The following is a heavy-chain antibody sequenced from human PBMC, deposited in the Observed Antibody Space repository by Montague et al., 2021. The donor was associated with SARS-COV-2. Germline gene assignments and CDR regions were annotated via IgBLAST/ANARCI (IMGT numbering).Heavy chain of an antibody. CDR3: ARHASGSLTHFHH. V-gene: IGHV4-59*08. CDR1: GGSLSSYY. D-gene: IGHD1-26*01. J-gene: IGHJ1*01. CDR2: IYYSGST. Sequence: SXTLSLTCTVSGGSLSSYYWSWIRQPPGKGLEWIGYIYYSGSTNYNPSLKNRVTISVDTSKNQFSLNLSSVTAADTAVYYCARHASGSLTHFHHWGQGSLVIVSS.